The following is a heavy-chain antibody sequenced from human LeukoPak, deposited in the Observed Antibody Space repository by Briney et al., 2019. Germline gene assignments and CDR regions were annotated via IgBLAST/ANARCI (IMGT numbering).Heavy chain of an antibody. V-gene: IGHV4-59*01. D-gene: IGHD3-3*01. CDR1: GGYIRGYY. Sequence: SETLSLTCSVSGGYIRGYYWSWIRQPPGKALEWIGFIYYGGSTNYNPSLESRLTISVDTSKNQFSLRLNSVTAADTAVYYCARDGYYDFWSGGADAFDIWGQGTMVTVSS. J-gene: IGHJ3*02. CDR3: ARDGYYDFWSGGADAFDI. CDR2: IYYGGST.